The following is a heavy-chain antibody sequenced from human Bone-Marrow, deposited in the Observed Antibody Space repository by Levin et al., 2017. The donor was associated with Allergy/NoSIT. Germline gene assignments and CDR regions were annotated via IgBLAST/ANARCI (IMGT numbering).Heavy chain of an antibody. CDR2: ISYDGSNK. Sequence: GESLKISCAASGFTFSSYAMHWVRQAPGKGLEWVAVISYDGSNKYYADSVKGRFTISRDNSKNTLYLQMNSLRTEDTTVYYCARGDYYGSGRGENAFDIWGQGTMVTVSS. D-gene: IGHD3-10*01. V-gene: IGHV3-30-3*01. CDR1: GFTFSSYA. J-gene: IGHJ3*02. CDR3: ARGDYYGSGRGENAFDI.